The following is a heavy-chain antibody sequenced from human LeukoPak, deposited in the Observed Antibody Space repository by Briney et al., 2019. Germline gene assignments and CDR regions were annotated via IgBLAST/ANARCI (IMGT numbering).Heavy chain of an antibody. V-gene: IGHV3-53*01. Sequence: GGSLRLSCAASGVTVSSNYMSWVRQAPGKGLEWVSVIYSGGSTYYADSVKGRFTISRDNSKNTLYLQMNSLRAEDTAVYYCARMGYYYGSGSSEDYWGQGTLVTVSS. J-gene: IGHJ4*02. CDR2: IYSGGST. D-gene: IGHD3-10*01. CDR1: GVTVSSNY. CDR3: ARMGYYYGSGSSEDY.